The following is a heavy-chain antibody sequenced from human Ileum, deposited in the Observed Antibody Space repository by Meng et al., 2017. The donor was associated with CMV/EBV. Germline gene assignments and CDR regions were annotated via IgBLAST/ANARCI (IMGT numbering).Heavy chain of an antibody. CDR3: ARCCNVVSCPADV. Sequence: SETLSLTCTVSGFSISSGYHWGWIRQPPGKGLEWIGNIYHSGTTYYNPSLKSRVTISVDTSKNQFSLKLSSVIAADTAVYSCARCCNVVSCPADVWGQGTTVTVSS. V-gene: IGHV4-38-2*02. J-gene: IGHJ6*02. CDR1: GFSISSGYH. CDR2: IYHSGTT. D-gene: IGHD2-15*01.